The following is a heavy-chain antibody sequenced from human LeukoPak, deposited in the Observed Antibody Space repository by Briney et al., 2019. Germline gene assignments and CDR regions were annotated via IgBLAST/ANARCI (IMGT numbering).Heavy chain of an antibody. CDR1: GYTFTSYD. Sequence: ASVKVSCKASGYTFTSYDINWVRQVTGQGLEWMGWMNPNSGNTGYAQKFQGRVTMTRNTSISTAYMELSSLRSEDTAVYYCARYPTVVEKNYYYYYMDVWGKGTTVTVSS. D-gene: IGHD4-17*01. J-gene: IGHJ6*03. CDR3: ARYPTVVEKNYYYYYMDV. V-gene: IGHV1-8*01. CDR2: MNPNSGNT.